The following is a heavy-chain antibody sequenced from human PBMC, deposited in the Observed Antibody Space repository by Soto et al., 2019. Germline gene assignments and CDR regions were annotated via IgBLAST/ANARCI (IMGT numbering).Heavy chain of an antibody. D-gene: IGHD2-15*01. CDR2: IRSKTDGGTT. CDR1: GFTFSNAW. J-gene: IGHJ6*02. CDR3: ATTSYCXGASCFAADYYYYAMDV. V-gene: IGHV3-15*01. Sequence: GGSLRLSCAASGFTFSNAWMSWVRQAPGKGLEWVGRIRSKTDGGTTDYAAPVKGRFTISRDDSKNTLYLQMNSLKTEDTAVYYCATTSYCXGASCFAADYYYYAMDVWGQGTTVTVSS.